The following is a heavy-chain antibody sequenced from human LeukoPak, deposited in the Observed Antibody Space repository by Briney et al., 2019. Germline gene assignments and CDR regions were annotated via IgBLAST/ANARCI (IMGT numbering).Heavy chain of an antibody. V-gene: IGHV3-23*01. D-gene: IGHD3-9*01. CDR2: ISGSGGST. J-gene: IGHJ4*02. CDR1: GFTFSSYG. CDR3: AKLTYYDILTGYYLIPHFDY. Sequence: GGSLRLSCAASGFTFSSYGMSWVRQAPGKGLEWVSAISGSGGSTYYADSVKGRFTISRDNSKNTLYLQMNSLRAEDTAVYYCAKLTYYDILTGYYLIPHFDYWGQGTLVTVSS.